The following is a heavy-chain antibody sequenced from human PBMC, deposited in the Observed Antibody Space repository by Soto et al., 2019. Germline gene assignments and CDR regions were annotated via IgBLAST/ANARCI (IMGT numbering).Heavy chain of an antibody. J-gene: IGHJ4*02. CDR3: ARHGGEGIVITLGEVIPRVAFGS. Sequence: SETLCLRCTSCGYSLKSKTFAVCWIRQPPGKGLEWIGNNDFSGRTSYNPSLRSRVTISADASKKQFSLKLTSVTAADTAIYYCARHGGEGIVITLGEVIPRVAFGSWGQGTVVTVSS. CDR2: NDFSGRT. CDR1: GYSLKSKTFA. D-gene: IGHD3-16*01. V-gene: IGHV4-39*01.